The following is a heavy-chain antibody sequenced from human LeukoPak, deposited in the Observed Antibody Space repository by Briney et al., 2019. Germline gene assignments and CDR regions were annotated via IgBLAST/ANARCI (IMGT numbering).Heavy chain of an antibody. J-gene: IGHJ4*02. CDR2: ISCYNGDT. V-gene: IGHV1-18*01. CDR1: GYTFTSYG. CDR3: ARDPTNTSGWYVYFDY. Sequence: GASVKVSCKASGYTFTSYGISWVRQAPGQGLEWMGWISCYNGDTKYAQNLQGRVTMTTDAPTSTAYMELRSLRSDDTAVYYCARDPTNTSGWYVYFDYWGQGTLVTVSS. D-gene: IGHD6-19*01.